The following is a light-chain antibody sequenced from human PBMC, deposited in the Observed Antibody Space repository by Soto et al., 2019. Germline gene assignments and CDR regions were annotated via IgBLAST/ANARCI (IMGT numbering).Light chain of an antibody. J-gene: IGLJ3*02. V-gene: IGLV1-51*02. CDR1: SSNIGNNY. Sequence: QSVLTQPPSVSAVPGQKVTISCSGSSSNIGNNYASWYQQLPGTAPKLLIYENTKRPSGIPDRFSGSKSDTSATLGITGLQPGDEADYYCATWDTSLSAEVFGGGTKLTVL. CDR2: ENT. CDR3: ATWDTSLSAEV.